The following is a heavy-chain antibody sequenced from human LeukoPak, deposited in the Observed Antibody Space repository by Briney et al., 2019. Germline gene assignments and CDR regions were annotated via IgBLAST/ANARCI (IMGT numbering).Heavy chain of an antibody. J-gene: IGHJ6*02. CDR3: ATRAVDIVATTYYGMDV. Sequence: GASVTVSCKASGGTFSSYAISWVRQAPGQGLEWMGGIIPILGTANYAQKFQGRVTITADESTSTAYMELSSLRSEDTAVYYCATRAVDIVATTYYGMDVWGQGTTVTVSS. CDR2: IIPILGTA. V-gene: IGHV1-69*13. CDR1: GGTFSSYA. D-gene: IGHD5-12*01.